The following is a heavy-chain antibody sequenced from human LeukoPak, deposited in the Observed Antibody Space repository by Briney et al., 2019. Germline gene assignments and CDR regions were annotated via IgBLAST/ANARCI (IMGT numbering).Heavy chain of an antibody. CDR2: ILYSGST. CDR3: AGGYIYGSTYYYMDV. V-gene: IGHV4-59*01. Sequence: PSETLSLTCAVYGGSFSGYYWSWIRQPPGKGLEWIGYILYSGSTNYNPSLKSRVTISVDTSKNQFSLKLSSVTAADTAVYYCAGGYIYGSTYYYMDVWGKGTTVTISS. CDR1: GGSFSGYY. D-gene: IGHD5-18*01. J-gene: IGHJ6*03.